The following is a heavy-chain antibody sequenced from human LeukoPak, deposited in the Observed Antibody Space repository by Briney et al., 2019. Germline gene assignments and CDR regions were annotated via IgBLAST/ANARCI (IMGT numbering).Heavy chain of an antibody. CDR3: AKPPYQLLWDYGMDV. CDR2: ISGSGGST. D-gene: IGHD2-2*01. Sequence: GGSLRLSCAASGFTFSSYAMGWVRQAPGKGLEWVSAISGSGGSTYYADSVKGRFTISRDNSKNTLYLQMNSLRAEDTAVYYCAKPPYQLLWDYGMDVWGQGTTVTVSS. CDR1: GFTFSSYA. J-gene: IGHJ6*02. V-gene: IGHV3-23*01.